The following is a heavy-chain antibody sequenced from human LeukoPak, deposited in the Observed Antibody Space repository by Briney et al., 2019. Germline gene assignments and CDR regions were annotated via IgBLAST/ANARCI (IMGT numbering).Heavy chain of an antibody. CDR3: AKGTKVVGASAFDI. CDR1: GFTFSSNV. Sequence: PGGSLRLSCAASGFTFSSNVMSWVRQAPGKGLEWVSGISGSGGSIYYADSVKGRFTISRDNSKNTLYLQMNSLRAEDTAVYYCAKGTKVVGASAFDIWGQGTTVTVSS. CDR2: ISGSGGSI. V-gene: IGHV3-23*01. J-gene: IGHJ3*02. D-gene: IGHD1-26*01.